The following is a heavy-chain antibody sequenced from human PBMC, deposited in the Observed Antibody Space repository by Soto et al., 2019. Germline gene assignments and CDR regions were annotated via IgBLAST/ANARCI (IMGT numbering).Heavy chain of an antibody. CDR3: VTSRVSIAVAGETEYYFDY. D-gene: IGHD6-19*01. Sequence: ASVKASCKASGSTFTSYYIHWVRQAPGHGLEWMGWVNPNSGGTNYAQKFQGWVTMTRDTSISTAYMELSRLRSDDTAVYYCVTSRVSIAVAGETEYYFDYWGQGTLVTVSS. J-gene: IGHJ4*02. CDR1: GSTFTSYY. V-gene: IGHV1-2*04. CDR2: VNPNSGGT.